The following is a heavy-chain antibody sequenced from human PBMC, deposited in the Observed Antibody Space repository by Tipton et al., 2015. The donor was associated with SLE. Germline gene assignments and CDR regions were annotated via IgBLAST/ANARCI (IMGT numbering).Heavy chain of an antibody. D-gene: IGHD7-27*01. Sequence: LRLSCAVYGGSFSGYYWSWIRQPPGKGLEWIGEINHSGSTNYNPSLKSRVTISVDTSKNQFSLKLSSVTAADTAVYYCARGKLSGASWFDPWGQGTLVTVSS. CDR3: ARGKLSGASWFDP. CDR2: INHSGST. V-gene: IGHV4-34*01. J-gene: IGHJ5*02. CDR1: GGSFSGYY.